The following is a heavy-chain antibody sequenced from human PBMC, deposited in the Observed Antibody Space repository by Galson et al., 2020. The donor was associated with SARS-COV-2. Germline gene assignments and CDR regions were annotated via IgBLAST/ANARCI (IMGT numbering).Heavy chain of an antibody. D-gene: IGHD5-18*01. CDR1: GGSIRSGSYY. V-gene: IGHV4-61*02. J-gene: IGHJ6*02. Sequence: SETLSLTCTVPGGSIRSGSYYWSWIRQPAGKGLEWIGRIYTSGSTNYNPSLKSRVTISVDTSKNQFSLKLSSVTAADTAVYYCAAGEVDTAMVFDYYYGMDVWGQGTTVTVSS. CDR3: AAGEVDTAMVFDYYYGMDV. CDR2: IYTSGST.